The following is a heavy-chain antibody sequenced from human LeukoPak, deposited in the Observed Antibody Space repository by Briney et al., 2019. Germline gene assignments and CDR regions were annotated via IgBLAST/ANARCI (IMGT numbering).Heavy chain of an antibody. CDR3: ARNEWELGTVDY. D-gene: IGHD1-26*01. V-gene: IGHV3-7*01. Sequence: PGGTLRLSCEASGFTLSTYWMNWVHQVPGKGLDWVANINPDGSGKRYVDSVKGRFTIARDNADNSLSLQMNSLRAEDTAVYYCARNEWELGTVDYWGQGTLVTVSS. CDR2: INPDGSGK. CDR1: GFTLSTYW. J-gene: IGHJ4*02.